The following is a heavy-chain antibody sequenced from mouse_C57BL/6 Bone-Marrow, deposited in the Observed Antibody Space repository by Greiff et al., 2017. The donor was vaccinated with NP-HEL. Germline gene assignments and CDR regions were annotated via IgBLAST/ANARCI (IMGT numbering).Heavy chain of an antibody. CDR2: IYPRSGNT. J-gene: IGHJ2*01. D-gene: IGHD2-3*01. CDR3: ARGYGGYSYFDY. Sequence: VQLQQSGAELARPGASVKLSCKASGYTFTSYGISWVKQRTGQGLEWIGEIYPRSGNTYYNEKFKGKATLTADKSSSTAYMELRSLTSEDSAVYFCARGYGGYSYFDYWGQGTTLTVSS. CDR1: GYTFTSYG. V-gene: IGHV1-81*01.